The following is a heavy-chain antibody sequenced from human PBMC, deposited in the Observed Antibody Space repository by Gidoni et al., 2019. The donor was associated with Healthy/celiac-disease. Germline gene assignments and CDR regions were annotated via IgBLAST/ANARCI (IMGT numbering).Heavy chain of an antibody. CDR1: GFTFSSYG. D-gene: IGHD3-22*01. V-gene: IGHV3-30*18. CDR3: AKDLEVGAGPEAMDV. Sequence: QVQLVESGGGVVQPGRSLRLSCAASGFTFSSYGMHWVLQAPGKGLEWVAVISYDGSNKYYADSVKGRFTISRDNSKNTLYLQMNSLRAEDAAVYYCAKDLEVGAGPEAMDVWGQGTTVTVSS. CDR2: ISYDGSNK. J-gene: IGHJ6*02.